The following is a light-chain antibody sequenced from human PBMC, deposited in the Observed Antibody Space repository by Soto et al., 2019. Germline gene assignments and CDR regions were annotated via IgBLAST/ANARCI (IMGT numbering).Light chain of an antibody. Sequence: DIQMTQSPSSVSASVGDRVTITCRASQDISSWLAWYQQNPGKAPKLLIYAASSLKSGVPSRFSGSGSGTDLSLTINSLQPEDFATYFWQQANSFPPLTFGGGTKMEIK. V-gene: IGKV1-12*01. CDR1: QDISSW. J-gene: IGKJ4*01. CDR2: AAS. CDR3: QQANSFPPLT.